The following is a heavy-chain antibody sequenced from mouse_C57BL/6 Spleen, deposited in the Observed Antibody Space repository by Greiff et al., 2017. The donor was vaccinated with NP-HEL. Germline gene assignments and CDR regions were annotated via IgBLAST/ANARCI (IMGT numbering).Heavy chain of an antibody. CDR3: ARGGGPWYFDV. Sequence: QVQLQQPGTELVKPGASVKLSCKASGYTFTSYWMHWVKQRPGQGLEWIGNINPSNGGTNYNEKFKSKATLTVDKSTSTAYMQLSSLTSEDSAVYCCARGGGPWYFDVWGTGTTVTVSS. CDR2: INPSNGGT. J-gene: IGHJ1*03. CDR1: GYTFTSYW. V-gene: IGHV1-53*01.